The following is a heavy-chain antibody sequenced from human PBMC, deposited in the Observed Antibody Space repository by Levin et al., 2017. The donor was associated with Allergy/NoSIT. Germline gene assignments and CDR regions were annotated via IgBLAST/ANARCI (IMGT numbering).Heavy chain of an antibody. CDR2: IYYSGST. D-gene: IGHD3-22*01. CDR3: ARAYYYDSSDYANYYYGMDV. CDR1: GGSISSSY. V-gene: IGHV4-59*01. J-gene: IGHJ6*02. Sequence: LSQTLSLTCTVSGGSISSSYWSWIRQPPGKGLEWIGYIYYSGSTNYNPSLKSRVTISVDTSKNQFSLKLSSVTAADSAVYFCARAYYYDSSDYANYYYGMDVWGQGTTVTVSS.